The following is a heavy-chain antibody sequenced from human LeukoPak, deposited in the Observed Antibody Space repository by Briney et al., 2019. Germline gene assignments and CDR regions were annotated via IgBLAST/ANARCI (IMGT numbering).Heavy chain of an antibody. CDR1: GFTFSDYY. D-gene: IGHD2-15*01. V-gene: IGHV3-11*04. CDR2: ISSSGSTI. CDR3: ARVRVEWAFDI. J-gene: IGHJ3*02. Sequence: GGSLRLSCAASGFTFSDYYMSWIRRAPGKGLEWVSYISSSGSTIYYADSVKGRFTISRDNAKNSLYLQMNSLRAEDTAVYYCARVRVEWAFDIWGQGTMVTVSS.